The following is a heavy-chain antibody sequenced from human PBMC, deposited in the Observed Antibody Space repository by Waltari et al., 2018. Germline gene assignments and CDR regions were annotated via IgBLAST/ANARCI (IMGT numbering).Heavy chain of an antibody. V-gene: IGHV1-8*01. Sequence: QVQLVQSGAEVKTPGASVKVSCTASGYTFTSYAINWVRQATGQGLEWMGWMNPNSGNTGYAKKFQGRVTMTRNTSISTAYMELSSLRSEDTAVYYCWCMLYRLPYGMDVWGQGTTVTVSS. CDR1: GYTFTSYA. CDR3: WCMLYRLPYGMDV. D-gene: IGHD2-8*01. J-gene: IGHJ6*02. CDR2: MNPNSGNT.